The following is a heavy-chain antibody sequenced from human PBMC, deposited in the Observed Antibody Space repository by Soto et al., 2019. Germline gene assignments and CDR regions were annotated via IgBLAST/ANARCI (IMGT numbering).Heavy chain of an antibody. CDR1: GYTFTAYG. D-gene: IGHD6-13*01. J-gene: IGHJ4*02. CDR2: ISAYSGNA. V-gene: IGHV1-18*01. Sequence: ASVKISWKASGYTFTAYGIGWVRQAPGQGLEWMGWISAYSGNANYAQKFQGRVTMTTDTSTTAAYMELRSLRSDDTAVYYCAKERFGKSSSWYYFDYWGQGTLVTVSS. CDR3: AKERFGKSSSWYYFDY.